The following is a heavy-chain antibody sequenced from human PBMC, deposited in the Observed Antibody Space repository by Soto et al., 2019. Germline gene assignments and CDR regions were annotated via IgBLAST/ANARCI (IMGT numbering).Heavy chain of an antibody. V-gene: IGHV3-21*01. Sequence: LRLSCATSGFNFGSYVMHWVRQAPGKGLEWVSSISSSRTYIYYADSVKGRFTISRDNAKNSLSLHMNSLTDEDTAIYYCAREGSYDSSGSYIQAFCYWCPGTLGTVSS. CDR1: GFNFGSYV. CDR3: AREGSYDSSGSYIQAFCY. J-gene: IGHJ4*02. CDR2: ISSSRTYI. D-gene: IGHD3-22*01.